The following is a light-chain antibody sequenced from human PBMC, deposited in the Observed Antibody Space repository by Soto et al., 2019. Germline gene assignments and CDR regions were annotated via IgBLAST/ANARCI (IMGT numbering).Light chain of an antibody. CDR3: QQYNNWPAIT. CDR1: QSVTSN. CDR2: GAS. J-gene: IGKJ5*01. V-gene: IGKV3D-15*01. Sequence: EIVLTQSPGTLSLSPGERATLSCGASQSVTSNYLAWYQQKPGQAPRLLIYGASNRVSGIPATFSGSGSGTEFTLTISSLQSEDFAVYYCQQYNNWPAITFGQGTRLEIK.